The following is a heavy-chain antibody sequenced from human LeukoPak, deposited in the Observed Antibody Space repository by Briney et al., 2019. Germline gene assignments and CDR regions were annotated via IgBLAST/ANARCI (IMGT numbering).Heavy chain of an antibody. V-gene: IGHV1-8*02. CDR3: ARSEDYYYGSGDY. D-gene: IGHD3-10*01. CDR2: MNPNSGNT. CDR1: GYTFTSYG. J-gene: IGHJ4*02. Sequence: ASVKVSCKASGYTFTSYGISWVRQAPGQGLEWMGWMNPNSGNTGYAQKFQGRVTMTRNTSISTAYMELSSLRSEDTAVYYCARSEDYYYGSGDYWGQGTLVTVSS.